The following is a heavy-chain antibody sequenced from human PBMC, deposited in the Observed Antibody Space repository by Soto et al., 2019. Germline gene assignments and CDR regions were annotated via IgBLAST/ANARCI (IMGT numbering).Heavy chain of an antibody. J-gene: IGHJ6*02. CDR2: IYYSGST. D-gene: IGHD3-10*01. CDR1: GCSISSGGYY. CDR3: ARDAYYYGSSDV. Sequence: QVQLQESGPGLVKPSQTLSLTCTVSGCSISSGGYYWSWLRQHPGKGLEWIGYIYYSGSTYYNPSLKRRVTISVDTSKNQFSLKLSSVTAADTAVYYCARDAYYYGSSDVWGQGTTVTVSS. V-gene: IGHV4-31*03.